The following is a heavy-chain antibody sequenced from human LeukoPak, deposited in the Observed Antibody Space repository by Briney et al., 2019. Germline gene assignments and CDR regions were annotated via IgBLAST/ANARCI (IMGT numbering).Heavy chain of an antibody. CDR2: ISGSGGST. Sequence: GGSLRLSCAASGFTFSSYAMSWVRQAPGKGLEWVSAISGSGGSTYYADSVKGRFTISGDNSKNTLYLQMNSLRAEDTAVYYCAKDGPWIQLWTGGAYYFDYWGQGTLVTVSS. CDR1: GFTFSSYA. J-gene: IGHJ4*02. V-gene: IGHV3-23*01. D-gene: IGHD5-18*01. CDR3: AKDGPWIQLWTGGAYYFDY.